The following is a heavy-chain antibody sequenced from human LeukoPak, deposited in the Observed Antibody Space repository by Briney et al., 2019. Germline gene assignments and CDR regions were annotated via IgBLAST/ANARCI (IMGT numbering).Heavy chain of an antibody. CDR2: ISAYNRNT. J-gene: IGHJ4*02. V-gene: IGHV1-18*01. D-gene: IGHD6-13*01. Sequence: ASVKVSCKASGYTFTSFGINWVRQAPGQGLGWMGWISAYNRNTNYAQKLQGRVTMTTDTSTSTAYMELRSLRSDDTAVYYCARGIAAAGWYFDYWGQGTLVTVSS. CDR1: GYTFTSFG. CDR3: ARGIAAAGWYFDY.